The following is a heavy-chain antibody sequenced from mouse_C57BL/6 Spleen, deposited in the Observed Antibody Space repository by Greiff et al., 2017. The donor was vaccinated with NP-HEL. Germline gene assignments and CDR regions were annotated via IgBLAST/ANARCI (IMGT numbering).Heavy chain of an antibody. CDR1: GFTFSSYA. J-gene: IGHJ3*01. Sequence: EVKLMESGGGLVKPGGSLKLSCAASGFTFSSYAMSWVRQTPEKRLEWVATISDGGSYTYYPDNVKGRSTIARDNAKNNLYLQMSHLKSEDTDMYYCANEGEKNYYGSRYPYWGQGTLVTVSA. D-gene: IGHD1-1*01. CDR2: ISDGGSYT. CDR3: ANEGEKNYYGSRYPY. V-gene: IGHV5-4*03.